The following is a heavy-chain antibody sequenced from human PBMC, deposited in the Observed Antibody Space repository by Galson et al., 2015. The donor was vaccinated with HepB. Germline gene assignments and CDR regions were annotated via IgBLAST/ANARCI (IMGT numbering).Heavy chain of an antibody. J-gene: IGHJ4*02. CDR3: ARFSTVVTKDYLYGIDV. CDR1: GFTFSSYS. Sequence: SLRLSCAASGFTFSSYSMNWVRQAPGKGLEWVSYISSSSSTIYYADSVKGRFTIYRDNAKNSLYLKMNSQRAEDTAVYYCARFSTVVTKDYLYGIDVWGQGTLVTVSS. D-gene: IGHD4-23*01. V-gene: IGHV3-48*04. CDR2: ISSSSSTI.